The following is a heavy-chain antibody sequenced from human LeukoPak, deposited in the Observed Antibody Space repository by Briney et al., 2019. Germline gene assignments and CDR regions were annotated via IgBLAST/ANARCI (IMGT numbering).Heavy chain of an antibody. J-gene: IGHJ3*02. Sequence: SETLSLTCTVSGGSISSGDYYWSWIRQPPGKGLEWIGYIYYSGSTYYNPSLKSRVTISVDTSKNQFSLKLSSVAAADTAVYYCAGGGSGILNAFDIWGQGTMVTVSS. CDR1: GGSISSGDYY. CDR3: AGGGSGILNAFDI. D-gene: IGHD2-15*01. CDR2: IYYSGST. V-gene: IGHV4-30-4*08.